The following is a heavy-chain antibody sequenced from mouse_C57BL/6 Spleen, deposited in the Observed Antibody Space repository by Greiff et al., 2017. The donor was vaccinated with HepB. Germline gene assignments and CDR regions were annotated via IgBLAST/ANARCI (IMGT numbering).Heavy chain of an antibody. V-gene: IGHV2-5*01. J-gene: IGHJ4*01. CDR3: AKMTTVVATYYAMDY. D-gene: IGHD1-1*01. CDR1: GFSLTSYG. Sequence: VQLQQSGPGLVQPSQSLSITCTVSGFSLTSYGVHWVRQSPGKGLEWLGVIWRGGSTDYNAAFMSRLSITKDNSKSQVFFKMNSLQADDTAIYYCAKMTTVVATYYAMDYWGQGTSVTVSS. CDR2: IWRGGST.